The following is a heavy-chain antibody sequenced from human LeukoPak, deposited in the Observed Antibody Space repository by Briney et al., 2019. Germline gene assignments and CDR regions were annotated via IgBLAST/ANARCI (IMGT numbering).Heavy chain of an antibody. CDR1: GGSISSYY. CDR3: ARDITIFGGETRYFDY. D-gene: IGHD3-3*01. Sequence: SETLSLTCTVSGGSISSYYWSWIRQPPGKGLEWIGYIYYSGSTNYNPSLKSRVTISVDTSKNQFSLKLSSVTAADTAVYYCARDITIFGGETRYFDYWGQGTLATVSS. CDR2: IYYSGST. V-gene: IGHV4-59*01. J-gene: IGHJ4*02.